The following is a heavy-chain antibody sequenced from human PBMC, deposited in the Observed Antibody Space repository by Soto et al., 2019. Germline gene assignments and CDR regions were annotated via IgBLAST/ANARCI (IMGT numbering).Heavy chain of an antibody. J-gene: IGHJ4*02. D-gene: IGHD2-15*01. CDR1: GFTFSEST. CDR3: VKQAHGLDGVAFDY. Sequence: RLSFSASGFTFSESTIYWVRQVPGKGLEAISAVSTSGRSTYYADSVKDRFTISRDNSKNTLFLQMGSLRPEDTAIYYCVKQAHGLDGVAFDYWGQGTQVTVSS. V-gene: IGHV3-64D*06. CDR2: VSTSGRST.